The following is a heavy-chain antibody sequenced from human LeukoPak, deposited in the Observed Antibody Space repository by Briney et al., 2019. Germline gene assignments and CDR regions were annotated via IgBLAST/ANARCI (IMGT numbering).Heavy chain of an antibody. CDR2: IKSKTDGGTT. V-gene: IGHV3-15*01. Sequence: GGSLRLSCAASGFTFSNAWMSWVRQAPGKGLEWVGRIKSKTDGGTTDYAAPVKGRFTISRDDSKNTLYLQMNSLKTEDAAVYYCTTDYGDEDFDYWGQGTLVTVSS. CDR3: TTDYGDEDFDY. J-gene: IGHJ4*02. CDR1: GFTFSNAW. D-gene: IGHD4-17*01.